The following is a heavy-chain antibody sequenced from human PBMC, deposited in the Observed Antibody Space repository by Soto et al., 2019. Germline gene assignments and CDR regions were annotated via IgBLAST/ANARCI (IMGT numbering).Heavy chain of an antibody. J-gene: IGHJ4*02. D-gene: IGHD2-2*01. CDR1: GYTFTGYY. CDR3: AGTSCSSPTCPTTY. V-gene: IGHV1-2*02. CDR2: INPHSGGT. Sequence: QVQLVQSGAEVKKPGASVKVSCKTSGYTFTGYYIYWVRQAPGQGLEWMGWINPHSGGTDSSQKFQGRVTMTRATSLSTAYMERGRLRSDDAAVYYCAGTSCSSPTCPTTYLGEGTLVTVSS.